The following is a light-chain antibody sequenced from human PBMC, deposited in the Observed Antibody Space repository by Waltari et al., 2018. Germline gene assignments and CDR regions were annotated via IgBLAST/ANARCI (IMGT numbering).Light chain of an antibody. J-gene: IGLJ2*01. Sequence: YDLAQPFSVSVSPGQTATITCSGDVLAEKYVRWFQQRPGQAPTLILYKDTERPSGIPERVAGSSSGSPVTLTIRGALLEDEADYHCHAAADNNWFFGGGTKLTVL. CDR1: VLAEKY. CDR3: HAAADNNWF. V-gene: IGLV3-27*01. CDR2: KDT.